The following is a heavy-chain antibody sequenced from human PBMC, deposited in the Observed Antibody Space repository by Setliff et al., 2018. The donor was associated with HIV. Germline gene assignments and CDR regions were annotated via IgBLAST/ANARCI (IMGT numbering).Heavy chain of an antibody. D-gene: IGHD1-1*01. J-gene: IGHJ4*02. CDR3: ARQLSNSFDY. Sequence: ASVKVSCKASGYLFTDYFIHWVRQAPGQGLEWMGWIAPNNGNRRILRRFQGRVTMTRDTSINTAYMELSGLTSDDTAVYYCARQLSNSFDYWGQGTLVTVSS. V-gene: IGHV1-2*02. CDR2: IAPNNGNR. CDR1: GYLFTDYF.